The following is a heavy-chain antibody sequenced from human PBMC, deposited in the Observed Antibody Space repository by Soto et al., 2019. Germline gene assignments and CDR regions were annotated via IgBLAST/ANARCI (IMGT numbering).Heavy chain of an antibody. D-gene: IGHD2-15*01. V-gene: IGHV3-30-3*02. J-gene: IGHJ6*02. CDR1: GFTFSSYA. CDR2: ISYDGSNK. Sequence: PGGSLRLSCAASGFTFSSYAMHWVRQAPGKGLEWVAVISYDGSNKYYADSVKGRFTISRDNSKNTLYLQMNSLRAEDTAVYYCAKTPGYCSGGSCYSGVDTDGMDVWGQGTTVTVSS. CDR3: AKTPGYCSGGSCYSGVDTDGMDV.